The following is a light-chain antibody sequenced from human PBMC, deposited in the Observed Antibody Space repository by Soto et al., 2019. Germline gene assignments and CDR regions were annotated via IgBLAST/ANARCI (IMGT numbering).Light chain of an antibody. V-gene: IGKV3-15*01. CDR1: QSVSSN. J-gene: IGKJ1*01. CDR2: GAS. CDR3: QQDNNWTPGT. Sequence: EIVMTQSPATLSVSPGERATLSCRASQSVSSNLAWYQQKPGQAPRLLIYGASTRATGIPARFSGSGSGTEFTITISRLQSEDFAVYYCQQDNNWTPGTFGQGTKVDIK.